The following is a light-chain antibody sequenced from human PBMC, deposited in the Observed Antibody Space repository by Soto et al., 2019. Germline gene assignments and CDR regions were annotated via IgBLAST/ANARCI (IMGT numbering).Light chain of an antibody. CDR3: QQYDNLPWT. Sequence: DIQITQSPSSLSESVGDRVTITCQASQDISNYLNWYQQKKGKAPKXLIYDASNLETGVPSRFSGSGYGTDFNFTISSLQPEDIATYYCQQYDNLPWTFGQGTKVDIK. V-gene: IGKV1-33*01. CDR2: DAS. CDR1: QDISNY. J-gene: IGKJ1*01.